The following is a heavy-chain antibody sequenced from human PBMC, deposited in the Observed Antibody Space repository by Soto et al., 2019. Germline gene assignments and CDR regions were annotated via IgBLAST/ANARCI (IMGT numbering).Heavy chain of an antibody. D-gene: IGHD6-13*01. CDR3: AKDLNVAGTFDP. V-gene: IGHV3-21*01. Sequence: GGSLRLSCAASGFTFSSYSMNWVRQAPGKGLEWVSSISSSSSYIYYADSVKGRFTISRDNAKNSLYLQMNSLRAEDTAVYYCAKDLNVAGTFDPWGQGTLVTVSS. CDR1: GFTFSSYS. CDR2: ISSSSSYI. J-gene: IGHJ5*02.